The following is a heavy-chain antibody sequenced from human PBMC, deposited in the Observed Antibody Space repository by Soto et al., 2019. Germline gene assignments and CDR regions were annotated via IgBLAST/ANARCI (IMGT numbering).Heavy chain of an antibody. D-gene: IGHD1-7*01. Sequence: QLQLQESGPGLVKPSETLSLTCTVSGDSISSSSYDWGWIRPPPGKGLEWIGSIDYTGSTYYNPSLKSRVTISVDTSKNQFSLKLNSVTAADTTVYYCAREGNYHGEGLFDPWGLGTLVTVSS. V-gene: IGHV4-39*02. CDR3: AREGNYHGEGLFDP. J-gene: IGHJ5*02. CDR2: IDYTGST. CDR1: GDSISSSSYD.